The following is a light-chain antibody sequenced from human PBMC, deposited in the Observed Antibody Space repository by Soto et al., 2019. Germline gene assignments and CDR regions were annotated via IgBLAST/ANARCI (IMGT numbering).Light chain of an antibody. CDR2: DAS. Sequence: DIQMTQSPSSLSASVGDRVTITCQASEDISVYLNWYQHKPGKAPKLLIYDASSLESGVPSRFSGSGSGTEFTLTISSLQPDDFATYYCQQYNSPPWTFGQGTKVDIK. V-gene: IGKV1-5*01. CDR3: QQYNSPPWT. CDR1: EDISVY. J-gene: IGKJ1*01.